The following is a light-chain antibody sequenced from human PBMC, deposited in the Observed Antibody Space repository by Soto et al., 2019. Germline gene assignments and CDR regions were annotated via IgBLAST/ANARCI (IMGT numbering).Light chain of an antibody. V-gene: IGKV3-15*01. CDR1: QSVGSN. Sequence: EIIMTQSPATLSVSPGERATLSCRASQSVGSNLAWYQQKPGQAPRLLIYEASTRANAIPARFSGFGSGTEFTLTISSLQSEDFADYYCQQYNNWPRTFRHGTKVDIK. CDR3: QQYNNWPRT. CDR2: EAS. J-gene: IGKJ1*01.